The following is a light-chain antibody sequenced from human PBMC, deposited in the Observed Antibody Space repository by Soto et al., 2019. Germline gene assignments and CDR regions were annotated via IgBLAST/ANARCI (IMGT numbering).Light chain of an antibody. V-gene: IGLV4-69*01. CDR1: SGHSNYD. CDR3: QAWGTGTHRL. J-gene: IGLJ2*01. Sequence: QLVLTQSPSASASLGASVKLTCTLTSGHSNYDIAWHQQQPGKGPRYLMRLNSDGSHRKGDGIPDRFTGSSSGTDRYLTISSLQSEDEADYYCQAWGTGTHRLFGGGTKLTVL. CDR2: LNSDGSH.